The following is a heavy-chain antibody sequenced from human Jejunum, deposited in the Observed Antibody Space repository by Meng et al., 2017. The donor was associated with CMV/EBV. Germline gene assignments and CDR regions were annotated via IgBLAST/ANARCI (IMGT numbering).Heavy chain of an antibody. D-gene: IGHD3-16*01. J-gene: IGHJ4*02. V-gene: IGHV3-48*03. CDR3: ARGWGSWGL. CDR1: GFSFSSYE. CDR2: IATGDRFGGGRT. Sequence: SGFSFSSYEFNWVRQAPGKGLEWVANIATGDRFGGGRTKYADSVKGRFTISRDDAKNSLYLQMNSLRAEDTSVYYCARGWGSWGLWGQGTLVTVSS.